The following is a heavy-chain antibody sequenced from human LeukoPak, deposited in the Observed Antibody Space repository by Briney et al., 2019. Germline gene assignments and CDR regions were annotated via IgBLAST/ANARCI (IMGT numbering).Heavy chain of an antibody. CDR3: AKDSRSFDAFDI. V-gene: IGHV3-23*01. CDR1: GFTFSSYA. CDR2: ISGSGSST. Sequence: GGSLRLSCAASGFTFSSYAMSWVRQAPGRGLEWVSVISGSGSSTYYADSVKGRFTISRDNSKNTLYLQMSSLRAEDTAVYYCAKDSRSFDAFDIWGHGTMVTGSS. D-gene: IGHD1-26*01. J-gene: IGHJ3*02.